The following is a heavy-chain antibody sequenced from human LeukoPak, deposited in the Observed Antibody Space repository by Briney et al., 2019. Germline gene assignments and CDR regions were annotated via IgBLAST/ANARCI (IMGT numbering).Heavy chain of an antibody. CDR3: AKASYCSSTSCYLVGRYFDY. J-gene: IGHJ4*02. CDR2: ISGSGGST. V-gene: IGHV3-23*01. CDR1: GFTFSSYA. Sequence: GGSLRLSCAASGFTFSSYAMSWVRQAPGKGLEWVSAISGSGGSTYYADSVKARFTISRDNSKNTLYLQMNSLRAEDTAVYYCAKASYCSSTSCYLVGRYFDYWGQGTLVTVSS. D-gene: IGHD2-2*01.